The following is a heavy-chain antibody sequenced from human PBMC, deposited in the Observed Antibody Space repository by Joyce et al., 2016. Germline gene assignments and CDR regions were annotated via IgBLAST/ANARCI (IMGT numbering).Heavy chain of an antibody. D-gene: IGHD1-1*01. CDR1: GYTFINYG. CDR3: ARERAGTIDY. Sequence: QVQLVQSGAEVKKPGASVKVSCKASGYTFINYGINLVRQAPGQGLEWMGWISTYNGNANYAQKLQVRVTMTTDTSTTTAYMELRSLRSDDTAMYYCARERAGTIDYWGQGTLVTVSS. J-gene: IGHJ4*02. V-gene: IGHV1-18*01. CDR2: ISTYNGNA.